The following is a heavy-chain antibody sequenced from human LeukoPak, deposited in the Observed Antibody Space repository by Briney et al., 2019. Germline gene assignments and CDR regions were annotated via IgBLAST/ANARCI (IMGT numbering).Heavy chain of an antibody. J-gene: IGHJ4*02. V-gene: IGHV3-23*01. CDR1: GFTFSSYA. D-gene: IGHD3-3*01. CDR2: IVGSGDST. Sequence: PGGSLRLSCAASGFTFSSYAMSWVRQAPGKGLEWVSTIVGSGDSTYYADSVRGRFTISRDNSKNTLYLQVNSLRAEDTAVYYCARRSGPTSGYFDYWGQGTLVTVSS. CDR3: ARRSGPTSGYFDY.